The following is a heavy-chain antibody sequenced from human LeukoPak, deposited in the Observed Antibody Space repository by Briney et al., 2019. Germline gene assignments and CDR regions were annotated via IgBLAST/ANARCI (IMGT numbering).Heavy chain of an antibody. V-gene: IGHV4-39*07. J-gene: IGHJ4*02. Sequence: SETLSLTCAVSGGSISSSLYHWGWIRQPPGKGLEWIGNIYYTGNTNYSPSLKSRLTISIDTSRSQFSLKLTSVTAADTAVYYCARRGGDFHTGIVFDNWGQGSLVTVSS. D-gene: IGHD1-14*01. CDR3: ARRGGDFHTGIVFDN. CDR2: IYYTGNT. CDR1: GGSISSSLYH.